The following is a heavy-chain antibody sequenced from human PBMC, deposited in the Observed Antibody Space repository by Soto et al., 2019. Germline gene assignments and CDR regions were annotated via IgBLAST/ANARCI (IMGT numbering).Heavy chain of an antibody. V-gene: IGHV3-30*03. J-gene: IGHJ4*02. D-gene: IGHD2-15*01. CDR3: RAVVVVAATTFDY. CDR1: GFTFSTYG. Sequence: PGGSLRLSCAASGFTFSTYGMHWVRQAPGKGLEWVAVISHDGSNKYYADSVKGRFTISRDNSKGTLYLQVNSLRAEDTAVYYWRAVVVVAATTFDYWGQGTLVTVSS. CDR2: ISHDGSNK.